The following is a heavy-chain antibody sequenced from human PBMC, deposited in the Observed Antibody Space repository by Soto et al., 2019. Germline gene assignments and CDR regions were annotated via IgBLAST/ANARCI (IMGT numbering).Heavy chain of an antibody. Sequence: GGSLRLSCAASGFTVSSNYMSWVRQAPGKGLEWVSVIYSGGSTYYADSVKGRFTISRDNSKNTLYLQMNSLRAEDTAVYYCARGDYDFWSGPTNWGQGTLVPVSS. D-gene: IGHD3-3*01. CDR3: ARGDYDFWSGPTN. V-gene: IGHV3-53*01. CDR2: IYSGGST. J-gene: IGHJ4*02. CDR1: GFTVSSNY.